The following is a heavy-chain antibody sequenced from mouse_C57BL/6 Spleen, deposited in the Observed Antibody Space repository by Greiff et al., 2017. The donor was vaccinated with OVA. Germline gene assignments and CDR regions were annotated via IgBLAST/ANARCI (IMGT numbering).Heavy chain of an antibody. CDR2: ISSGSSTI. D-gene: IGHD3-3*01. CDR1: GFTFSDYG. CDR3: ARGGTEYYFDY. Sequence: DVKLVESGGGLVKPGGSLKLSCAASGFTFSDYGMHWVRQAPEKGLEWVAYISSGSSTIYYADTVKGRFTISRDNAKNTLFLQMTSLRSEDTAMYYCARGGTEYYFDYWGQGTTLTVSS. J-gene: IGHJ2*01. V-gene: IGHV5-17*01.